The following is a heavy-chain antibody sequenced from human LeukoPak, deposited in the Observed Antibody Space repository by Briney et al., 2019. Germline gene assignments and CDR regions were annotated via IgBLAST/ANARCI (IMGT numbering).Heavy chain of an antibody. CDR3: ARDRGEWYDSSGYYGD. V-gene: IGHV1-69*04. Sequence: SVKVSCKAPGGTFSSYAISWVRQAPGQGLEWMGRIIPIFGIANYAQKFQGRVTITADKSTSTAYMELSSLRSEDTAVYYCARDRGEWYDSSGYYGDWGQGTLVTVSS. D-gene: IGHD3-22*01. CDR2: IIPIFGIA. CDR1: GGTFSSYA. J-gene: IGHJ4*02.